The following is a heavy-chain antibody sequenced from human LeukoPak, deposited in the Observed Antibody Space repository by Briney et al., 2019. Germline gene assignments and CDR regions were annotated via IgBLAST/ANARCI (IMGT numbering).Heavy chain of an antibody. CDR1: GFTFSSYS. Sequence: PGGSLRLSCAASGFTFSSYSMNWVRQAPGKGLEWFSSISSGSSYIYYADSVKGRFTISRDNAKNSLYLQMNSLRAEDTAVYYCARAGVVPAVWYYYYYMDVWGKGTTVTVSS. CDR3: ARAGVVPAVWYYYYYMDV. D-gene: IGHD2-2*01. CDR2: ISSGSSYI. J-gene: IGHJ6*03. V-gene: IGHV3-21*01.